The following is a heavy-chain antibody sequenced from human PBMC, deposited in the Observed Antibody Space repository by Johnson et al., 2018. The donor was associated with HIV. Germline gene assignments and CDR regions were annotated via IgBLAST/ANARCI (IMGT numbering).Heavy chain of an antibody. D-gene: IGHD5-18*01. CDR3: ARLPSGYSRDDLDI. V-gene: IGHV3-30*03. CDR1: GFTFSSYW. CDR2: ISYDGGSK. Sequence: QVQLVESGGGLVQPGGSLRLSCAASGFTFSSYWMSWVRQAPGKGLEWVAIISYDGGSKYYADSVKGRFTVSRDNSKNTLYLQINSLRPEDTAVYYCARLPSGYSRDDLDIWGQGTMVTVSS. J-gene: IGHJ3*02.